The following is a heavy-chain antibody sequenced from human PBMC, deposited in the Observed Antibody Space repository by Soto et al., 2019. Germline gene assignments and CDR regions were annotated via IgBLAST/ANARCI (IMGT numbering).Heavy chain of an antibody. J-gene: IGHJ5*01. CDR1: GFNLNAYS. D-gene: IGHD6-19*01. Sequence: GGALRVSCVASGFNLNAYSMHWVRQSPGRGLEWVAAISSDGDNIYYPDSVEDRFTISRDNSRNTVFLEMNSLRGDDTGVYYCARRGHGAGWNWFDSWGPGSLVTVSS. CDR3: ARRGHGAGWNWFDS. CDR2: ISSDGDNI. V-gene: IGHV3-30-3*01.